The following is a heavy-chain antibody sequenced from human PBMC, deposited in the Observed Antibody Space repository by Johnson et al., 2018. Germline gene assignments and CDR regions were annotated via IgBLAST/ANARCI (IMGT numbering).Heavy chain of an antibody. D-gene: IGHD3-9*01. V-gene: IGHV3-30*18. CDR1: GFTFSSYG. CDR3: AKDGRLLRYFDGAFIFQH. J-gene: IGHJ1*01. Sequence: LVQSGGGVVQPGRSLRLSCAASGFTFSSYGMHWVRQAPGKGLEWVAVISYDGSNKYYADSVKGRFTISRDNSKNTLYMQMNSLRAGDTAVYYGAKDGRLLRYFDGAFIFQHWGQGTLVTVSS. CDR2: ISYDGSNK.